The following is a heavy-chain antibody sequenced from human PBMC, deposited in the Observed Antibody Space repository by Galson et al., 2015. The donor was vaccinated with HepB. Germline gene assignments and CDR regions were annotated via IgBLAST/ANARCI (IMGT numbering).Heavy chain of an antibody. CDR1: GDTFTKYA. V-gene: IGHV1-69*13. D-gene: IGHD3-3*01. Sequence: SVKVSCKASGDTFTKYAISWVRQAPGQGLEWMGGIIPLFDTANYAEKFRDRVTITADQSRDTVYMELSSLRSEDTAVYYCARSPSGFVEPITIFGVVHYFYYHLDVWGKGTSVTVSP. CDR3: ARSPSGFVEPITIFGVVHYFYYHLDV. CDR2: IIPLFDTA. J-gene: IGHJ6*04.